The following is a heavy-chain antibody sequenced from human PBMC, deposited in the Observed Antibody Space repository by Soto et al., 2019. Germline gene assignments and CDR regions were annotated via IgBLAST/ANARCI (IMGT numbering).Heavy chain of an antibody. Sequence: QVQLVESGGGLVKPGGSLRLSCAASGFTFSDYYMSWIRQAPGKGLEWVSYISSSGSTIYYADSVKGRFTISRDNANNSLYMQMNSLRAEDTAVYYCARDPPIAVAGPWYFDLWGRGTLVTVSS. CDR1: GFTFSDYY. CDR3: ARDPPIAVAGPWYFDL. CDR2: ISSSGSTI. V-gene: IGHV3-11*01. J-gene: IGHJ2*01. D-gene: IGHD6-19*01.